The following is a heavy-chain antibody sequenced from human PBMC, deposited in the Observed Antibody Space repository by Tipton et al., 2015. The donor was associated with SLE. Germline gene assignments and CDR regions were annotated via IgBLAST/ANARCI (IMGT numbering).Heavy chain of an antibody. D-gene: IGHD5-12*01. Sequence: TLSLTCTVSGGFIENHYWNWIRQPAGKGLEWIGRIYASGTTNYNPSLKSRVTISLDTSKNQFSLNLNSVTAADTAMYYCARGGSGYDSWGQGTLVTVSS. J-gene: IGHJ5*02. CDR1: GGFIENHY. V-gene: IGHV4-4*07. CDR3: ARGGSGYDS. CDR2: IYASGTT.